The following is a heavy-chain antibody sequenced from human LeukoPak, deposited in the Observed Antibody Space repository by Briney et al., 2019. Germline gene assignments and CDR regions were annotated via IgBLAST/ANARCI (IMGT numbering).Heavy chain of an antibody. Sequence: GGSLRLSCAASGWMHWVRQDPGKGLVWVSGINHDGSRTFYADSVKGRFTISRDNAKNSLYLQMNSLRAEDTAVYYCARDRVVGAPYPDYWGQGTLVTVSS. D-gene: IGHD1-26*01. J-gene: IGHJ4*02. CDR3: ARDRVVGAPYPDY. V-gene: IGHV3-74*01. CDR1: GW. CDR2: INHDGSRT.